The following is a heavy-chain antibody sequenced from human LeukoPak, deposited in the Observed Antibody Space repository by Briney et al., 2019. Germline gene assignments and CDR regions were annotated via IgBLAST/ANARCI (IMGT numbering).Heavy chain of an antibody. J-gene: IGHJ4*02. Sequence: GASVKVSCKASGYTFTSYGISWVRQAPGQGLEWMGWISAYNGNTNYAQKLQGRVTMTTDTFTDTAYMELSSLRSEDTAVYYCATGPVGAVAGDYWGQGTLVTVSS. CDR1: GYTFTSYG. CDR2: ISAYNGNT. CDR3: ATGPVGAVAGDY. D-gene: IGHD6-19*01. V-gene: IGHV1-18*01.